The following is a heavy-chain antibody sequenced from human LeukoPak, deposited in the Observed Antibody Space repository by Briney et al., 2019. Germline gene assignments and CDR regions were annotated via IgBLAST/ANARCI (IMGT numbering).Heavy chain of an antibody. CDR1: GYSIGSGFY. CDR3: ARASGSYGSGSYYYSGMDV. D-gene: IGHD3-10*01. Sequence: SETLSLTCAVSGYSIGSGFYWGWIRQPPGKGLEWIGSIFHSGSTYYNLSLKSRVTISVDTSKNQFSLKLSSVTAADTALYYCARASGSYGSGSYYYSGMDVWGKGTTVTVSS. CDR2: IFHSGST. J-gene: IGHJ6*04. V-gene: IGHV4-38-2*01.